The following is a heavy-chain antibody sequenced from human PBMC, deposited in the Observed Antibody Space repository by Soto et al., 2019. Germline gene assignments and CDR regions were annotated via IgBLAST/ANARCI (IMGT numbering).Heavy chain of an antibody. J-gene: IGHJ4*02. CDR2: INPKSRGT. V-gene: IGHV1-2*02. CDR1: GYTFTDYF. CDR3: AKATTNGGWFNPFDS. D-gene: IGHD6-19*01. Sequence: QVQLVQSGAEVKKPGASVKVSCKASGYTFTDYFIHWVRQAPGQGFEWMGWINPKSRGTNYAQKFQGRVTMTRDTSNSTAYMELRGLRSDDTAVYYCAKATTNGGWFNPFDSWGQGALVTVSS.